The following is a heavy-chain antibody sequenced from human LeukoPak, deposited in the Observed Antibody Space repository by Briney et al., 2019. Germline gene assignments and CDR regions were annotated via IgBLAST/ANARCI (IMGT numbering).Heavy chain of an antibody. CDR1: GFTFSSYA. CDR3: AKAIGDFWSGYSAVGY. D-gene: IGHD3-3*01. J-gene: IGHJ4*02. CDR2: ISYDGSNK. Sequence: GGSLRLSCAASGFTFSSYAMHWVRQAPGKGLEWVAVISYDGSNKYYADSVKGRFTISRDNSKNTLYLQMNSLRAEDTAIYYCAKAIGDFWSGYSAVGYWGQGTLVTVSS. V-gene: IGHV3-30-3*01.